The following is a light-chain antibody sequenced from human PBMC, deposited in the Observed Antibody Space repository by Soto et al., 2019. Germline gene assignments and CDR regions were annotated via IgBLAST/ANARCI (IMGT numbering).Light chain of an antibody. J-gene: IGKJ4*01. CDR3: QQYDIATG. V-gene: IGKV3-15*01. CDR2: AAS. Sequence: EVVMTQSPASLSLSPGARATLSCRASESVSTNLAWYQQKPGQPPRLLIYAASTRATGVPARFSGSGSGTEFTLTISSLQSEDFAVYYCQQYDIATGFGGGTKVEI. CDR1: ESVSTN.